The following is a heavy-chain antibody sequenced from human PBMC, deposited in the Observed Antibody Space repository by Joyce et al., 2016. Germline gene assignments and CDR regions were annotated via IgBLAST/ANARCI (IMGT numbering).Heavy chain of an antibody. V-gene: IGHV1-8*01. CDR2: MNPKSGNT. CDR3: ARGWGAN. D-gene: IGHD3-16*01. CDR1: GYTFISYA. J-gene: IGHJ4*02. Sequence: QVQLVQSGAEVKKPGASVKVSCKASGYTFISYAINWVGQAAGQGLEWIGRMNPKSGNTAYAKKIQGRVTLTRSTSISTAYMELSRLRSEDTAVYYCARGWGANWGQGTLVTVSS.